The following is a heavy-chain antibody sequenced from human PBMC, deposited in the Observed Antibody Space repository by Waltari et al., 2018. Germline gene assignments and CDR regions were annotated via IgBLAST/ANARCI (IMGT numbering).Heavy chain of an antibody. V-gene: IGHV3-53*01. CDR1: GFPLRFNY. CDR2: LNAGGKT. CDR3: ARAGLGSPVEWLRLFDQ. J-gene: IGHJ4*02. Sequence: EVKLVESGGGLIQPGGSLRLSCAVSGFPLRFNYMSWVRQAPGKGMGWVSVLNAGGKTYYADSVKGRFTISRDDSRSTLCLQMNSLRAEDTAVYYCARAGLGSPVEWLRLFDQWGQGTLVTVSS. D-gene: IGHD5-12*01.